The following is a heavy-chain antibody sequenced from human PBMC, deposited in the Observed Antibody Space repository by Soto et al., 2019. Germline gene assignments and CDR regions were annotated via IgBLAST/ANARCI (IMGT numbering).Heavy chain of an antibody. CDR1: GGTFSSYT. D-gene: IGHD4-17*01. Sequence: QVPLVQSGAEVKKSGSSVKVSCKASGGTFSSYTISWVRQAPGQGLEWMGRIIPILGIANYAQKFQGRVTITADKSTSTAYMELSSLRSEDTAVYYCARGEDDYGDNLVDYWGQGTLVTVSS. CDR2: IIPILGIA. V-gene: IGHV1-69*02. J-gene: IGHJ4*02. CDR3: ARGEDDYGDNLVDY.